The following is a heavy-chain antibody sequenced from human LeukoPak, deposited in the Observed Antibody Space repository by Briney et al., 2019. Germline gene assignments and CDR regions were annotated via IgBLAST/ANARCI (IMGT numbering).Heavy chain of an antibody. D-gene: IGHD3-22*01. J-gene: IGHJ4*02. CDR2: ISAYNGNT. V-gene: IGHV1-18*01. Sequence: ASVKVSCKASGYTFTSYGISWVRQAPGQGLEWMGWISAYNGNTNYAQKFQGRVTMTEDTSTDTAYMELSSLRSEDTAVYYCATAPNYYDSSGYYDYWGQGTLVTVSS. CDR3: ATAPNYYDSSGYYDY. CDR1: GYTFTSYG.